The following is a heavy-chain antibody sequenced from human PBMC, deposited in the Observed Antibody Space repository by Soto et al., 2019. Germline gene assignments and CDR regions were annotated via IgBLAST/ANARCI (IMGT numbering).Heavy chain of an antibody. D-gene: IGHD3-22*01. V-gene: IGHV4-31*03. CDR2: IYYSGST. J-gene: IGHJ5*02. Sequence: SETLSLTCTVSGGSISSGGYYWSWIRQHPGKGLEWIGYIYYSGSTYYNPSLKSRVTISVDTSKNQFSLKLSSVTAADTAGYYCARAPKRTMIVAWGQGTLVTVSS. CDR1: GGSISSGGYY. CDR3: ARAPKRTMIVA.